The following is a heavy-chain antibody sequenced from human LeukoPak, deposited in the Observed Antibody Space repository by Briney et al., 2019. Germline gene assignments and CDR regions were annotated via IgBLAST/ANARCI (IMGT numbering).Heavy chain of an antibody. CDR2: INSYGSST. D-gene: IGHD1-26*01. J-gene: IGHJ6*03. Sequence: PGGSLRLSCAASGFTFSTYWIHWVRQAPGKGLVWVSRINSYGSSTSYAASVKGRFTISRDNAKNTLYLQMNSLRAEDTAVYYCARDREYYYMDVWGKGTTVTISS. CDR1: GFTFSTYW. CDR3: ARDREYYYMDV. V-gene: IGHV3-74*01.